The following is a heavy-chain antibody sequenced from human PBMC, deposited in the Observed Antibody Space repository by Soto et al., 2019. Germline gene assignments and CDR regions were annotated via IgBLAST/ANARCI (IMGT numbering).Heavy chain of an antibody. CDR2: VSHSGRT. J-gene: IGHJ6*02. D-gene: IGHD3-9*01. CDR1: GGSMRGYS. CDR3: GGVAMENYPDMWGGSTSSALDV. V-gene: IGHV4-59*13. Sequence: SETLSLTCKVSGGSMRGYSWSWIRQTPGEGLEWIGYVSHSGRTDYSPSLKNRVTISLDMSKNHFALHVNSVDPADTAVYYCGGVAMENYPDMWGGSTSSALDVWGQGTTVTVSS.